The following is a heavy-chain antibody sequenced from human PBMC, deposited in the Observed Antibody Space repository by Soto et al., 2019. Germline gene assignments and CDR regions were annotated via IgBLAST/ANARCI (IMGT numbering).Heavy chain of an antibody. CDR2: ISNDGSKK. J-gene: IGHJ3*01. CDR3: ARALHYCGGGACYSADAFDF. CDR1: GFTFTAYA. Sequence: LRLSCAASGFTFTAYAMNWVRQTPGKGLEWVAGISNDGSKKYYPDSVKGRFTISRDNSKNTLYLQLNSLTPEDTAVYFCARALHYCGGGACYSADAFDFWGQGTMVTVSS. D-gene: IGHD2-15*01. V-gene: IGHV3-30-3*01.